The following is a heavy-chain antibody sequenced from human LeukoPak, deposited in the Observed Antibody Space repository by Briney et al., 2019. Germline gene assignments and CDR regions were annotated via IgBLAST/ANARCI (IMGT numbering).Heavy chain of an antibody. V-gene: IGHV3-9*01. CDR3: AKDVGHTHGSGSFHFDD. D-gene: IGHD3-10*01. Sequence: GGSLRLSCAASGFTFDDYAMHWVRQAPGKGLEWVSGLNWDSGSIHYADFVKGRFTISRDNAKNSLYLQMNSLRSEDTALYYCAKDVGHTHGSGSFHFDDWGQGTLVTVSS. J-gene: IGHJ4*02. CDR2: LNWDSGSI. CDR1: GFTFDDYA.